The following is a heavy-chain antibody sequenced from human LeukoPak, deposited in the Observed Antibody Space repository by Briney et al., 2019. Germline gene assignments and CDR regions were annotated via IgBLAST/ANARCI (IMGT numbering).Heavy chain of an antibody. CDR2: IRYDASYK. CDR3: ARDYGGSSPFDY. D-gene: IGHD4-23*01. Sequence: PGGSLRLSCAASGFPFRSYAMHWVRQAPGKGLEWVAFIRYDASYKYYADSVKGRFTISRDNAKNSLYLHMNSLRAEDTAVYYCARDYGGSSPFDYWGQGTLVTVSS. V-gene: IGHV3-30*02. CDR1: GFPFRSYA. J-gene: IGHJ4*02.